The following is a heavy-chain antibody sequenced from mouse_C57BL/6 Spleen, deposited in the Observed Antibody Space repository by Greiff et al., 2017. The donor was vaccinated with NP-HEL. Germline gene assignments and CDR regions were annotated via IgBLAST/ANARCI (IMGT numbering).Heavy chain of an antibody. J-gene: IGHJ3*01. D-gene: IGHD2-4*01. Sequence: QVHVKQSGAELVRPGASVTLSCKASGYTFTDYEMHWVKQTPVHGLEWIGAIDPETGGTAYNQKFKGKAILTADKSSSTAYMELRSLTSEDSAVYYCTRPYYYDYDGRAWFAYWGQGTLVTVSA. V-gene: IGHV1-15*01. CDR2: IDPETGGT. CDR3: TRPYYYDYDGRAWFAY. CDR1: GYTFTDYE.